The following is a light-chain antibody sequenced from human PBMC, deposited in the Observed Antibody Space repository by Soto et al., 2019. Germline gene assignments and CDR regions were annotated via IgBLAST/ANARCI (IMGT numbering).Light chain of an antibody. CDR3: QQSSNWPPEIP. J-gene: IGKJ5*01. CDR2: DAS. Sequence: QSPAALSLTPGERATVSYWAIQSVPRHLAWYQQRPGLPPRLLIYDASSRATGVPDRFSGSGSGTDFILTISSLEPEDFAVYYCQQSSNWPPEIPFGQGTLPAVK. V-gene: IGKV3-11*01. CDR1: QSVPRH.